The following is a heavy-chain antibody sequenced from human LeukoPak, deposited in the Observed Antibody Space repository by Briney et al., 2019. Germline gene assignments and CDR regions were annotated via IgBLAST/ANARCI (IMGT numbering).Heavy chain of an antibody. Sequence: PSQTLSLTCTVSGGSISSGDYYWSWIRQPPGKGLEWIGYIYYSGRTYYNPSLKSRVTISVDTSMNQFSLKLSSVTAADTAVYYCASAGYCSGGSCYSGAFDIWGQGTMVTVSS. CDR2: IYYSGRT. J-gene: IGHJ3*02. V-gene: IGHV4-30-4*01. CDR3: ASAGYCSGGSCYSGAFDI. CDR1: GGSISSGDYY. D-gene: IGHD2-15*01.